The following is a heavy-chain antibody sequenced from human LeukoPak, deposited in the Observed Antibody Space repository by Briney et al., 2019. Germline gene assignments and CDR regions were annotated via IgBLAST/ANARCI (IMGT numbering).Heavy chain of an antibody. CDR3: ARVYSSGWYNNY. D-gene: IGHD6-19*01. Sequence: SETLSLTCAVYGGSFSGYYWSWIRQPPGKGLEWIGEINHSGSTNYNPSLKSRVTISVDTSKNQFSLKLSSVTAADTAVYYCARVYSSGWYNNYWDQGTLVTVSS. V-gene: IGHV4-34*01. CDR1: GGSFSGYY. CDR2: INHSGST. J-gene: IGHJ4*02.